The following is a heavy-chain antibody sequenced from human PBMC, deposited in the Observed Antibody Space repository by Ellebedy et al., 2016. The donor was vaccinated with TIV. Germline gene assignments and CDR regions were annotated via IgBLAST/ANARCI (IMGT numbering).Heavy chain of an antibody. Sequence: AASVKVSCKASGYTFNSYGVSWVRQAPGQGLEWMGWISASNGNTIYAQNIQDRVTMTTDTSTNTAYMELRSLSSADTAVYYCARDLGKLGGEDYEYFQHWGQGTLVTVSS. D-gene: IGHD3-16*01. CDR1: GYTFNSYG. CDR2: ISASNGNT. CDR3: ARDLGKLGGEDYEYFQH. V-gene: IGHV1-18*01. J-gene: IGHJ1*01.